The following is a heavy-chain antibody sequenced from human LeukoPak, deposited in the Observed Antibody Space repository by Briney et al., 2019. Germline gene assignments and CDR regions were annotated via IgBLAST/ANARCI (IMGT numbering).Heavy chain of an antibody. V-gene: IGHV4-61*02. Sequence: SETLSLTCTVSGGSISSGSYYWSWIRQPAGKGLEWIGRIYTSGSPSYNPSLKSRVTISVDTSKNQFSLKLSSVTAADTAVYYCARCPGDWLCYYYYYMDVWGRGATVTIAS. CDR1: GGSISSGSYY. CDR3: ARCPGDWLCYYYYYMDV. D-gene: IGHD3/OR15-3a*01. J-gene: IGHJ6*03. CDR2: IYTSGSP.